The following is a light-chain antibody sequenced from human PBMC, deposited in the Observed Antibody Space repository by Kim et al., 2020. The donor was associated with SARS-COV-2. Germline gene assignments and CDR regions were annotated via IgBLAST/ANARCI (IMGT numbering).Light chain of an antibody. Sequence: RSNVAWYQQKLGQAPRLLIYGASSRATGIPDRFSGSGSGTDFTLIISRLEPEDFAVYYCQQYGSSPLTFGAGTKVDIK. CDR3: QQYGSSPLT. CDR2: GAS. CDR1: RSN. V-gene: IGKV3-20*01. J-gene: IGKJ4*01.